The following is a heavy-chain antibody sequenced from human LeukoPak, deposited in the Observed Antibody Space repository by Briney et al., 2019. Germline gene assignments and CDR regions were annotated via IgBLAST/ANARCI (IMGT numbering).Heavy chain of an antibody. D-gene: IGHD3-9*01. Sequence: GGSLRLSCAASGFTFSSYAMHWVRQAPGKGLEWVAVISYDGSNKYYADSVKGRFTISRDNSENTLYLQMNSLRAEDTAVYYCARDPDLLTGSPQYYFHYWGQGTLVTVSS. J-gene: IGHJ4*02. CDR1: GFTFSSYA. V-gene: IGHV3-30*04. CDR3: ARDPDLLTGSPQYYFHY. CDR2: ISYDGSNK.